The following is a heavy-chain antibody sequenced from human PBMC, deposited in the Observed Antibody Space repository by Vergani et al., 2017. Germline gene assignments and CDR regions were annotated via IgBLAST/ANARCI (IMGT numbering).Heavy chain of an antibody. D-gene: IGHD2-2*01. CDR1: GFTFSSYA. CDR2: ISYDGSNK. V-gene: IGHV3-30-3*01. CDR3: ARDQLKDIVVVPAAKDY. J-gene: IGHJ4*02. Sequence: QVQLVESGGGVVQPGRSLRLSCAASGFTFSSYAMHWVRPAPGKGLEWVAVISYDGSNKYYADSVKGRFTISRDNSKNTLYLQMNSLRAEDTAVYYCARDQLKDIVVVPAAKDYWGQGTLVTVSS.